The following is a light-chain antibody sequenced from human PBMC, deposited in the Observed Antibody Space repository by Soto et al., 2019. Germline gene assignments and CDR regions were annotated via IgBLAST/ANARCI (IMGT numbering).Light chain of an antibody. CDR2: GAS. CDR3: QQYNNWPPLT. J-gene: IGKJ4*01. V-gene: IGKV3-15*01. CDR1: QSITSN. Sequence: EIVMTQSPATLSVSPGERATLSCRASQSITSNLAWYQQKPGQAPRLLIYGASTRATGIPARFSGSGSGTEFTLTISSHQSEDFAIYYCQQYNNWPPLTFGGGTRVEIK.